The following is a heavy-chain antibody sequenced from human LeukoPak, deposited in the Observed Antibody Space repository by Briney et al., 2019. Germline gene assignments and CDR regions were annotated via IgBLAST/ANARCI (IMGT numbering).Heavy chain of an antibody. CDR1: VFTLYNYW. CDR3: AVYSSGWYNTFDI. Sequence: GGSLRLSCEASVFTLYNYWMSSVRQAPGKGLEWVANIKQDGSEKYYVDSVKGRFTISRDNAKNSLFLQMTSLGAEDTAVYYCAVYSSGWYNTFDIWGQGTMVTVSS. CDR2: IKQDGSEK. D-gene: IGHD6-19*01. J-gene: IGHJ3*02. V-gene: IGHV3-7*01.